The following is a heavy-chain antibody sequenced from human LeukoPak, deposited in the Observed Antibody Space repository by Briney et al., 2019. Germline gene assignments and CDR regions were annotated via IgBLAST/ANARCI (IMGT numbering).Heavy chain of an antibody. CDR2: ISGSGGST. J-gene: IGHJ4*02. D-gene: IGHD3-10*01. CDR1: GFTFSSYG. V-gene: IGHV3-23*01. CDR3: AKDMVRGYYFDC. Sequence: PGGSLRLSCAASGFTFSSYGMSWVRQAPGKWLEWVSAISGSGGSTYYADSVKGRFTVSRDNSKNTLYLQMNSLRAEGTAVYFCAKDMVRGYYFDCWGQGTLITVSS.